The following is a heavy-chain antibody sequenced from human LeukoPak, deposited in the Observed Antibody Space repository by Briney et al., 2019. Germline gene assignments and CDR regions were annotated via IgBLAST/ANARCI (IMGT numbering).Heavy chain of an antibody. D-gene: IGHD2-15*01. Sequence: RSSETLSLTCAVYGGSFSGYYWSWIRQPPGKGLEWIGEINHSGSTNYNPSLKSRVTISVDTSKNQFSLQLNSVTPEDTAVYYCARTPVVAAQDFDYWGQGTLVTVSS. CDR3: ARTPVVAAQDFDY. J-gene: IGHJ4*02. V-gene: IGHV4-34*01. CDR2: INHSGST. CDR1: GGSFSGYY.